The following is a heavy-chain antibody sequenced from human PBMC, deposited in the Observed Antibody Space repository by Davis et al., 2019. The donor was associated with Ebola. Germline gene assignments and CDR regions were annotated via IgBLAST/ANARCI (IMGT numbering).Heavy chain of an antibody. CDR1: GFTFSSYS. D-gene: IGHD6-19*01. CDR2: ISSSSSYI. V-gene: IGHV3-21*01. CDR3: ARDLPIAVADHYYYYGMDV. Sequence: GESLKISCSASGFTFSSYSMNWVRQAPGKGLEWVSSISSSSSYIYYADSVKGRFTISRDNAKNSLYLQMNSLRAEDTAVYYCARDLPIAVADHYYYYGMDVWGQGTTVVVSS. J-gene: IGHJ6*02.